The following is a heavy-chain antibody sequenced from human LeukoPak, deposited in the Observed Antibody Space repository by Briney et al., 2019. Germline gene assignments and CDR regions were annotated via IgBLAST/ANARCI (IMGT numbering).Heavy chain of an antibody. V-gene: IGHV2-5*02. CDR2: IYWDDDK. J-gene: IGHJ4*02. Sequence: SGPTLVNPTQTLTLTCTFSGLSFNTSGVGVGWIRQPPGKALEWLALIYWDDDKRYSPSLKSRLIITKDTSKNQVVLKMINIDPVDTATYYCAHGGFCTAGSCYSFFDYWGQGALVTVSS. D-gene: IGHD2-15*01. CDR1: GLSFNTSGVG. CDR3: AHGGFCTAGSCYSFFDY.